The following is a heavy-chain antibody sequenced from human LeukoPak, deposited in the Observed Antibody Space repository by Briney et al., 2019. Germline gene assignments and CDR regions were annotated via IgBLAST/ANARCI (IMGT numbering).Heavy chain of an antibody. CDR2: IEQDGTE. J-gene: IGHJ4*02. CDR3: AKSYSGSYYGHIDY. V-gene: IGHV3-7*03. D-gene: IGHD1-26*01. CDR1: GFIFSSYW. Sequence: GGSLRLSCAASGFIFSSYWMSWVRQAPGKGLEWVANIEQDGTEKYVDSVKGRFTISRDNAKNSLYLQMNSLRAEDTAVYYCAKSYSGSYYGHIDYWGQGTLVSVSS.